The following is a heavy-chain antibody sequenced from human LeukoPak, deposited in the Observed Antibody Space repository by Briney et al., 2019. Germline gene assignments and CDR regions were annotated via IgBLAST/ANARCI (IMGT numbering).Heavy chain of an antibody. CDR2: ISTSSGTI. Sequence: PGRSLRLSCAASGFTFSAYSMNWVRQAPGKGLEWVSFISTSSGTIYYADSVKGRFTISRDNAKNSLYLQMNSLRDEDTAVYYCARPTGYSSGWDIWGQGTMVTVSS. V-gene: IGHV3-48*02. J-gene: IGHJ3*02. CDR1: GFTFSAYS. D-gene: IGHD6-19*01. CDR3: ARPTGYSSGWDI.